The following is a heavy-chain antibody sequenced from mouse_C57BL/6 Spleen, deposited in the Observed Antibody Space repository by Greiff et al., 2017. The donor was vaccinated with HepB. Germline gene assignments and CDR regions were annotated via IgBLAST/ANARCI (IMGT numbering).Heavy chain of an antibody. CDR1: GFTFSDYY. D-gene: IGHD2-4*01. V-gene: IGHV5-16*01. CDR3: ARDAFYYYYPYWYFDV. Sequence: EVKLMESEGGLVQPGSSMKLSCTASGFTFSDYYMAWVRQVPEKGLEWVANINYDGSSTYYLDSLKSRFIISRDNAKNILYLQMSSLKSEDTATYYCARDAFYYYYPYWYFDVWGTGTTVTVSS. J-gene: IGHJ1*03. CDR2: INYDGSST.